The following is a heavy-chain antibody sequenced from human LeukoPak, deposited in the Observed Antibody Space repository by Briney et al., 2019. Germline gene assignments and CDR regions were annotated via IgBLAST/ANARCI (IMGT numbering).Heavy chain of an antibody. Sequence: PSETLSLTCTVSGGSISSGGYYWSWIRQHPGKGLEWIGYIYYSGSTYYNPSLKSRVTISVDTSKNQFSLKLSSVTAADTAVYYCARGKGSGSYAFDIWGQGTMVTVSS. J-gene: IGHJ3*02. CDR1: GGSISSGGYY. V-gene: IGHV4-31*03. D-gene: IGHD3-10*01. CDR2: IYYSGST. CDR3: ARGKGSGSYAFDI.